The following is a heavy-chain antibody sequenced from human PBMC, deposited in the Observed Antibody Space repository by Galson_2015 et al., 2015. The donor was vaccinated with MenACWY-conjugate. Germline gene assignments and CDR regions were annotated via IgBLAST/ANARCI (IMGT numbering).Heavy chain of an antibody. V-gene: IGHV3-73*01. Sequence: SLRLSCAASGFTFSGSAVHWVRQASGKGQEWVGRIRTKADNYATVYDASVKGRFTLSRDDSKNTAYLQMNSLRTEDTAVYDCTVDFFDSSGPRNMWGQGAMVIVSS. D-gene: IGHD3-22*01. CDR2: IRTKADNYAT. CDR3: TVDFFDSSGPRNM. J-gene: IGHJ3*01. CDR1: GFTFSGSA.